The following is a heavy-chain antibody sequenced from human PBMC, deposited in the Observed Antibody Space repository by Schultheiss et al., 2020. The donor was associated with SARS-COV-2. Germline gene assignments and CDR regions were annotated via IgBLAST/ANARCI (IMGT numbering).Heavy chain of an antibody. CDR3: AADSGSYSYGMDV. V-gene: IGHV3-23*01. J-gene: IGHJ6*02. D-gene: IGHD1-26*01. CDR2: ISDGGGST. Sequence: GGSLRLSFAASGFTFDDYGMSWVRQAPGKGLEWVSGISDGGGSTYYADSVKGRFTISRDNSKSTLYLQMNSLRAEDTAVYDCAADSGSYSYGMDVWGQGTTVTVSS. CDR1: GFTFDDYG.